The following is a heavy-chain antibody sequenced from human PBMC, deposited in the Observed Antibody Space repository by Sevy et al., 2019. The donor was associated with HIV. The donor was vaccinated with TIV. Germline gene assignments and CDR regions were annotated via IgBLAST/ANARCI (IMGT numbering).Heavy chain of an antibody. V-gene: IGHV3-7*01. Sequence: GGSLRLSCAASGFTFSSYSMSWVRQAPGKGLEWVANIKQDGSDKYYVDSVKGRFTISRDNAKNTLYLQMNSLRAEDTAVYYCARDKRVSPGGLRPYNDYWGQGTLVTVSS. D-gene: IGHD3-16*01. J-gene: IGHJ4*02. CDR3: ARDKRVSPGGLRPYNDY. CDR1: GFTFSSYS. CDR2: IKQDGSDK.